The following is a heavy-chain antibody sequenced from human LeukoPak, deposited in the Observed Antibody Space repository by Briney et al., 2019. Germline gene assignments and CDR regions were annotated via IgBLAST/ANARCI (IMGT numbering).Heavy chain of an antibody. J-gene: IGHJ5*02. V-gene: IGHV4-39*01. CDR1: GGSISSSSYY. Sequence: KPSETLSLTCTVSGGSISSSSYYWGWIRQPPGKGLEWIGSIYYSGSTYYNPSLKSRVTISVDTSKNQFSLKLSSVTAADTAVYYCARREQIDDYGDYSNWFDPWGQGTLVTVSS. CDR2: IYYSGST. CDR3: ARREQIDDYGDYSNWFDP. D-gene: IGHD4-17*01.